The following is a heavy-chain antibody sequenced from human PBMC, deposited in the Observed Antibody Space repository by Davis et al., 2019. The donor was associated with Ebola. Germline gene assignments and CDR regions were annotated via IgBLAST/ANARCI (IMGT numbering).Heavy chain of an antibody. Sequence: PSETLSLTCAVSGGSSSSSNWWSWVRQPPGKGLEWIGYIYYSGSTNYNPSLKSRVTISVDTSKNQFSLKLSSVTAADTAVYYCARDRVGMDVWGQGTTVTVSS. D-gene: IGHD1-26*01. V-gene: IGHV4-4*02. CDR2: IYYSGST. CDR3: ARDRVGMDV. J-gene: IGHJ6*02. CDR1: GGSSSSSNW.